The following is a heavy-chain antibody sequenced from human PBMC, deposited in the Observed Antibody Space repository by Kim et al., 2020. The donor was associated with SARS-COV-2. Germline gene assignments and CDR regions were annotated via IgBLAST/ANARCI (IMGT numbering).Heavy chain of an antibody. CDR3: VGGDTSTAVGVDV. CDR1: GIAFSGYA. CDR2: IGRSTSYI. V-gene: IGHV3-21*05. J-gene: IGHJ6*02. D-gene: IGHD5-18*01. Sequence: GGSLRLSCVASGIAFSGYAFNWVRQAPGKGLEWVSYIGRSTSYIYHAPSVKGRFTISRDNAMNSLYLQMHSLRVEDTGVYYCVGGDTSTAVGVDVWGQGTTVTVSS.